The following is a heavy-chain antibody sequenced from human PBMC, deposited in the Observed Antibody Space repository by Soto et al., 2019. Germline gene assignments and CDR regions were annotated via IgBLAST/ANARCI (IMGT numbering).Heavy chain of an antibody. D-gene: IGHD6-19*01. Sequence: GSLRLSCAASGFTFSSYAMSWVRQAPGKGLEWVSAISGSGGSTYYADSVKGRFTISRDNSKNTLYLQMNSLRAEDTAVYYCAKGREGYSSGWYFDYWGQGTLVTVSS. J-gene: IGHJ4*02. CDR1: GFTFSSYA. V-gene: IGHV3-23*01. CDR3: AKGREGYSSGWYFDY. CDR2: ISGSGGST.